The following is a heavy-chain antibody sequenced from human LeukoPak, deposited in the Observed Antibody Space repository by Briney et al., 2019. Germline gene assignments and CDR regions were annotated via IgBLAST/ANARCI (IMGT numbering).Heavy chain of an antibody. CDR3: ARDGQRVVVITDDAFDI. V-gene: IGHV1-69*04. J-gene: IGHJ3*02. CDR1: GYTFTSYG. Sequence: ASVKVSCKASGYTFTSYGISWVRQAPGQGLEWMGRIIPILGIANYAQKFQGRVTITADKSTSTAYMELSSLRSEDTAVYYCARDGQRVVVITDDAFDIWGQGTMVTVSS. D-gene: IGHD3-22*01. CDR2: IIPILGIA.